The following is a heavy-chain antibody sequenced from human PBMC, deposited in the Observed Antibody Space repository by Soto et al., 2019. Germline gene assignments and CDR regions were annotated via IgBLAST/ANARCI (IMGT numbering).Heavy chain of an antibody. D-gene: IGHD3-16*01. V-gene: IGHV1-8*01. CDR3: ARLAYYDYDFDY. J-gene: IGHJ4*02. CDR1: GYTFTSYD. CDR2: MNPNSGNT. Sequence: GESLKISCKASGYTFTSYDINWVRQATGQGLEWMGWMNPNSGNTGYAQKFQGRVTMTRNTSISTAYMELSSLRSEDTAVYYCARLAYYDYDFDYWGQGTLVTVSS.